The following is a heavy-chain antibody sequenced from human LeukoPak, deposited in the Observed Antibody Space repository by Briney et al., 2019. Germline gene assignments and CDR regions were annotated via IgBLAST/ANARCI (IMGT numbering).Heavy chain of an antibody. CDR1: GYTFTGYY. CDR2: INPNSGGT. J-gene: IGHJ5*02. D-gene: IGHD6-6*01. Sequence: ASVKVSCKASGYTFTGYYMHWVRQAPGQGLEWMGWINPNSGGTNYAQKFQGRVTMTRDTSISTAYMELSRLRSDDTAVYYCARTARIAARGSWFDPWGQGTLVTVSS. V-gene: IGHV1-2*02. CDR3: ARTARIAARGSWFDP.